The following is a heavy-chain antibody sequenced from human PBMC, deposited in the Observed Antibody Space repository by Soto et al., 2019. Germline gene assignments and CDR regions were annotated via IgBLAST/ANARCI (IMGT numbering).Heavy chain of an antibody. D-gene: IGHD3-22*01. CDR2: ISSSSSTI. J-gene: IGHJ5*02. CDR3: ARDGPLERYDSSDYNWFDP. CDR1: GFTFSSYS. Sequence: PGGSLRLSCAASGFTFSSYSMNWVRQAPGKGLEWVSYISSSSSTIYYADSVKGRFTISRDNAKNSLYLQMNSLRDEDTAVYYCARDGPLERYDSSDYNWFDPWGQGTLVTVSS. V-gene: IGHV3-48*02.